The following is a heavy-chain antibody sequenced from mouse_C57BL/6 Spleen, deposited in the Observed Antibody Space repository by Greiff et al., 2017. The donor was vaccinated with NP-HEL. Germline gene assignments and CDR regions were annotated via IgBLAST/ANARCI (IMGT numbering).Heavy chain of an antibody. D-gene: IGHD1-1*01. J-gene: IGHJ3*01. V-gene: IGHV1-50*01. CDR2: IDPSDSYT. CDR3: ARTLTTVVEPGFAY. Sequence: QVQLQQPGAELVKPGASVKLSCKASGYTFTSYWMQWVKQRPGQGLEWIGEIDPSDSYTNYNQKFKGKATLTVDTSSSTAYMQLSSLTSEDSAVYYCARTLTTVVEPGFAYWGQGTLVTVSA. CDR1: GYTFTSYW.